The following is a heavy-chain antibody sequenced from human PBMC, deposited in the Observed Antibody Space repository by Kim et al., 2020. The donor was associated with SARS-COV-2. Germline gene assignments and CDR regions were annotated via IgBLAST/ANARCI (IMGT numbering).Heavy chain of an antibody. Sequence: GGSLRLSCAASGFTFRSHGMHWGRQAPGKGLEWVAVISYDGSDKYYADSVKGRFTVSRDNSKNTVYLQMNSLRAEDTAVYYCARDSRGAVQLWPHDIDYWGQGTLVTVSS. J-gene: IGHJ4*02. CDR3: ARDSRGAVQLWPHDIDY. CDR1: GFTFRSHG. V-gene: IGHV3-33*05. D-gene: IGHD1-1*01. CDR2: ISYDGSDK.